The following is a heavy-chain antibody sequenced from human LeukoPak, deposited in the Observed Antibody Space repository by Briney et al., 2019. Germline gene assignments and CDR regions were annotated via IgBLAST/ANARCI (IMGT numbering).Heavy chain of an antibody. D-gene: IGHD4-23*01. V-gene: IGHV4-59*01. CDR2: IYYSGST. Sequence: SETLSLTCTVSGGSISSYYWSWIQQPPGKGLEWIGYIYYSGSTNYNPSLKSRVTISVDTSKNQFPLKLSSVTAADTAVYYCARVQAYGGKGYFDYWGQGTLVTVSS. CDR1: GGSISSYY. J-gene: IGHJ4*02. CDR3: ARVQAYGGKGYFDY.